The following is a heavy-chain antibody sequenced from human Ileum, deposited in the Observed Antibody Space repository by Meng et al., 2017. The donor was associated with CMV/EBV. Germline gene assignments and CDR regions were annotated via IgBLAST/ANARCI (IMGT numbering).Heavy chain of an antibody. D-gene: IGHD4-11*01. CDR3: ARLQWAAFDY. Sequence: GESLKISCAVSGFNFESSEMNWVRQAPGKGLEWVSYISGPGKAIYYADSVRGRFTISRDNAKNSVSLQMSGLRAEDTAVYYCARLQWAAFDYLGQGTRVTGSS. J-gene: IGHJ4*02. CDR2: ISGPGKAI. V-gene: IGHV3-48*03. CDR1: GFNFESSE.